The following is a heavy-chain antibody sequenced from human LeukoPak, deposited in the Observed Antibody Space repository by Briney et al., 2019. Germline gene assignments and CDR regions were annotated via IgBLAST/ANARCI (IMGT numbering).Heavy chain of an antibody. D-gene: IGHD6-13*01. CDR1: GYTLTELS. J-gene: IGHJ4*02. CDR3: AARGIAATITFDY. CDR2: FDPEDGET. V-gene: IGHV1-24*01. Sequence: ASVKVSCKVSGYTLTELSMHWERQAPGKGLEWMGGFDPEDGETIYAQKFQGRVTMTEDTSTDTAYMELSSLRSEDTAVYYCAARGIAATITFDYWGQGTLVTVSS.